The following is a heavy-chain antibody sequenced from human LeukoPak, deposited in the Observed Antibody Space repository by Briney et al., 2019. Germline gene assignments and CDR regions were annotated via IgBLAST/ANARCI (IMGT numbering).Heavy chain of an antibody. D-gene: IGHD7-27*01. CDR1: GGTFSSYA. Sequence: ASVKVSYKASGGTFSSYAISWVRQAPGQGLEWMGGIIPIFGTANYAQKFQGRVTITADESTSTAYMELSSLRSEDTAVYYCAREGPELGFDYWGQGTLVTVSS. CDR2: IIPIFGTA. J-gene: IGHJ4*02. V-gene: IGHV1-69*13. CDR3: AREGPELGFDY.